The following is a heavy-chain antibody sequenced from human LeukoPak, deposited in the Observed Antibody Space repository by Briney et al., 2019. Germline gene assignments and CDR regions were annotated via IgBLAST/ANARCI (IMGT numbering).Heavy chain of an antibody. CDR2: IYYSGST. CDR1: GGSISSGGYY. Sequence: SQTLSLTCTVSGGSISSGGYYWSWIRQHPGKGLEWIGYIYYSGSTYYNPSLKSRVTISVDTSKNQFSLKLSSVTAADTAVYYCARDVVNYYDSSGYYRYFDYWGQGTLVTVSS. J-gene: IGHJ4*02. CDR3: ARDVVNYYDSSGYYRYFDY. V-gene: IGHV4-31*03. D-gene: IGHD3-22*01.